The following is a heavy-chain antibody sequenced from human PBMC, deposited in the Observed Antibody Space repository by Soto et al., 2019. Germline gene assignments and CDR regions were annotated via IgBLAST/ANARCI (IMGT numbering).Heavy chain of an antibody. CDR3: ARGRYCLTGRCFPNWFDS. V-gene: IGHV4-30-4*01. J-gene: IGHJ5*01. D-gene: IGHD2-15*01. CDR2: IYRSATT. Sequence: QVQLLESGPGLVKPSQTLSLTCSVSGDSISTVDYFWAWIRQPPGQALEYIGYIYRSATTYFNPSFESRVAISLDKSKSQFSLTVTSVTAADTAVYFCARGRYCLTGRCFPNWFDSWGQGALVTVSS. CDR1: GDSISTVDYF.